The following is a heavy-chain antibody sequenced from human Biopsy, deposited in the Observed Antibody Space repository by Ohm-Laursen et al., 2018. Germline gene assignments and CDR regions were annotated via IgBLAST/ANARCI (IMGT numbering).Heavy chain of an antibody. Sequence: SDTLSLTCTVSGDSVTKYYWNWIRHHPGKGLEWIGNIFYSANTYYNPSLKSRVTISVDTSKNQFSLKLSSVTAADTAVYYCARLGSGDYFPTFFDFWGQGALVTVSS. V-gene: IGHV4-59*06. D-gene: IGHD5-12*01. CDR3: ARLGSGDYFPTFFDF. CDR2: IFYSANT. J-gene: IGHJ4*02. CDR1: GDSVTKYY.